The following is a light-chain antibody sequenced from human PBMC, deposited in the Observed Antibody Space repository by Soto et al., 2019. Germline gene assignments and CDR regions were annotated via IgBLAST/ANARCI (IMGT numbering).Light chain of an antibody. V-gene: IGKV3-15*01. CDR2: GAS. CDR1: QSHSGH. Sequence: EIVMTQSPAILSVSPGERVTLSCRASQSHSGHLAWYQQKLGQAPRLLIYGASTRAAGIPARFSGSGSGTEFKLTIDSLQSEDFAVYYCQQYNNWPPYTFGQGTRLEI. J-gene: IGKJ2*01. CDR3: QQYNNWPPYT.